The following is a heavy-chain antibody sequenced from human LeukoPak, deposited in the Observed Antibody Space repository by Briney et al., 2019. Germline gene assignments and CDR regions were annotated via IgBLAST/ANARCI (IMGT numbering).Heavy chain of an antibody. CDR3: ARDNVKDGYNYYYYYGMDV. CDR2: IYSGAST. J-gene: IGHJ6*02. Sequence: GGSLRLSCAASGFTVSSNYMSWVRQAPGKGLEWVSVIYSGASTYYADSVKGRFTISRDNSKNTLYLQMNSLRAEDTAVYYCARDNVKDGYNYYYYYGMDVWGQGTTVTVSS. CDR1: GFTVSSNY. V-gene: IGHV3-66*01. D-gene: IGHD5-24*01.